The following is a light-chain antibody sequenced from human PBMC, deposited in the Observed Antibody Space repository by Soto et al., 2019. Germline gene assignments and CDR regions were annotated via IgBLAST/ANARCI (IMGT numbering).Light chain of an antibody. CDR3: ETWDSNHLV. Sequence: QPVLTQSSSASASLGSSVKLTCTLSSGHSSYIIAWHQQQPGKAPRYLMKLEGSGSYNKGSGVPDRFSGSSSGADRYLTISNLQFEDEADYYCETWDSNHLVFGGGTQLTVL. CDR1: SGHSSYI. V-gene: IGLV4-60*02. CDR2: LEGSGSY. J-gene: IGLJ2*01.